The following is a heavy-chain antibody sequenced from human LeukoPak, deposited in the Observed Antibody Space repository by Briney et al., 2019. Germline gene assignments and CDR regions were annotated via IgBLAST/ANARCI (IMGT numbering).Heavy chain of an antibody. CDR3: AKVLFVGATPYFDY. D-gene: IGHD1-26*01. CDR2: ISTTSSYI. V-gene: IGHV3-21*04. CDR1: GFTFSSNT. Sequence: PGGSLRLSCAASGFTFSSNTMHWVRQAPGKGLEWVSSISTTSSYIYYADSVQGRFTISRDNSKNTLYLQMNSLRAEDTAVYYCAKVLFVGATPYFDYWGQGTLVTVSS. J-gene: IGHJ4*02.